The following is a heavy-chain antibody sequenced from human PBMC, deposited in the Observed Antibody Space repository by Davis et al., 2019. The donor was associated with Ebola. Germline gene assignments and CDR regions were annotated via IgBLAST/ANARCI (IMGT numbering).Heavy chain of an antibody. Sequence: GGSLRLSCAASGFTFSSYSMNWVRQAPGKGLEWVSSISSSGSYIYYADSVKGRFTISRDNSKNTLFLQMNSLRSDDTAVFYCAPRLGRTDYWGQGTLVTVSS. CDR3: APRLGRTDY. J-gene: IGHJ4*02. CDR1: GFTFSSYS. V-gene: IGHV3-21*01. D-gene: IGHD3-16*01. CDR2: ISSSGSYI.